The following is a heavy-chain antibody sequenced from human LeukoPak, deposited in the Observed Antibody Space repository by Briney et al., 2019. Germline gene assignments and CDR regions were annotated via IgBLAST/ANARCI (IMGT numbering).Heavy chain of an antibody. CDR2: INHSGST. CDR3: ARMGLYGSGTAYYYYGMDV. Sequence: SETLSLTCAVYGGSFSGYYWSWIRQPPGKGLEWIGEINHSGSTNYNPSLKSRVTISVDTSKNQFSLKLSSVTAADTAVYYCARMGLYGSGTAYYYYGMDVWGQGTTVTVSS. D-gene: IGHD3-10*01. V-gene: IGHV4-34*01. J-gene: IGHJ6*02. CDR1: GGSFSGYY.